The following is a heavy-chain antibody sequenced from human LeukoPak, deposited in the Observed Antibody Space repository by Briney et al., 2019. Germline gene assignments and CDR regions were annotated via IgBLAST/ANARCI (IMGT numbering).Heavy chain of an antibody. CDR1: GFTFSSYG. CDR2: IHYDGTNE. Sequence: GGSLRLSCAASGFTFSSYGMHWVRQAPGKGLEWVAFIHYDGTNEYYADSVKGRFTISRDNFKNTLYLQMNSLRAEDTAVYYCAGDKTNYYYYYMDVWGKGTTVTVSS. J-gene: IGHJ6*03. CDR3: AGDKTNYYYYYMDV. D-gene: IGHD1/OR15-1a*01. V-gene: IGHV3-30*02.